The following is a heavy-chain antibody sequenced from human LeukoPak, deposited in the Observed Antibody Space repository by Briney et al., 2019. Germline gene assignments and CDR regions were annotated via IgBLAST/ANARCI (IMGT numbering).Heavy chain of an antibody. V-gene: IGHV3-21*01. D-gene: IGHD6-6*01. CDR1: GFTFSSYS. CDR2: ISSSSSYI. Sequence: GGSLRLSCAASGFTFSSYSMNWVRQAPGKGLEWVSSISSSSSYIYYADSVKGRFTISRDNAKNSLYLQMNSLRAEDTAVYYCASGSSSSQGYWGQGTLVTVSS. J-gene: IGHJ4*02. CDR3: ASGSSSSQGY.